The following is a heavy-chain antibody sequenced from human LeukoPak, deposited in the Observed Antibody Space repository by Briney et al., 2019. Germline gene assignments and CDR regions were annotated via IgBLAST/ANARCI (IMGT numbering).Heavy chain of an antibody. CDR3: ARGRNTGRQFYFDY. J-gene: IGHJ4*02. V-gene: IGHV3-72*01. CDR2: TRNKANSYTT. CDR1: GFTFSDHY. Sequence: PGGSLRLSRAASGFTFSDHYMDWVRQAPGKGLEWVGRTRNKANSYTTEYAASVKGRFTISRDDSKNSLYLQMNSLKTEDTAVYYCARGRNTGRQFYFDYWGQGTLVTVAS. D-gene: IGHD5-18*01.